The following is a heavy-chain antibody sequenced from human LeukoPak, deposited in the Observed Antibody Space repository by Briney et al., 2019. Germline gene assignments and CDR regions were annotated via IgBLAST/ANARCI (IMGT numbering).Heavy chain of an antibody. V-gene: IGHV1-18*01. J-gene: IGHJ5*02. Sequence: ASVKVSCKASGYXFTSYGISWVRQAPGQGREWLGWISAYNGNTNYAQKLQGRVTMTTDTSTSTAYMELRSLRSDDTAVYYCARAGGNYDSSGYYVRWFDPWGQGTLVAVSS. CDR3: ARAGGNYDSSGYYVRWFDP. CDR1: GYXFTSYG. D-gene: IGHD3-22*01. CDR2: ISAYNGNT.